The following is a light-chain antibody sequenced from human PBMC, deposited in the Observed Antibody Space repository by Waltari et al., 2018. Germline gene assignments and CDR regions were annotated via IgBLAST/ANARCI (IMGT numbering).Light chain of an antibody. CDR1: SSNVGGYRL. Sequence: QSALTQPASVSGSPGQSITISCTGTSSNVGGYRLVSWYQLHPGKVPKVIIFEVSKRPSGVSDRFSGSQSGNTASLTISGLQTDDEGEYYCCSYAGSSTYVLGTGTKVTVL. V-gene: IGLV2-23*02. J-gene: IGLJ1*01. CDR2: EVS. CDR3: CSYAGSSTYV.